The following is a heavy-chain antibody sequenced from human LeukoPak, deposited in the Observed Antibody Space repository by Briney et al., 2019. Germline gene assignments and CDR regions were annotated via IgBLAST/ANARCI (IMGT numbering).Heavy chain of an antibody. CDR3: ARDKGKMTSVFEY. J-gene: IGHJ4*02. V-gene: IGHV3-21*01. D-gene: IGHD4-23*01. CDR2: IGPGPSHT. CDR1: GFTFNTYG. Sequence: GGSLRLSCAASGFTFNTYGMNWVRQAPGKGVEWLSYIGPGPSHTYYADSVRGRFVISRDDAKSSLYLQMSSLRAERTAVYYCARDKGKMTSVFEYWGRGILVSVSS.